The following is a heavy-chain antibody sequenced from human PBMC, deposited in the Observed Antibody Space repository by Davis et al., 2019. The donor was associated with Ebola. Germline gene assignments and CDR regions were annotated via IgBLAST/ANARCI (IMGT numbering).Heavy chain of an antibody. CDR2: ISYDGSNK. D-gene: IGHD5-12*01. J-gene: IGHJ4*02. CDR1: GFTFSSYA. Sequence: PGGSLRLSCAASGFTFSSYAMHWVRQAPGKGLEWVAVISYDGSNKYYADSVKGRFTISRDNSKNTLYLQMNSLRAEDTAVYYCARRDSGYDWAPFDYWGQGTLVTVSS. V-gene: IGHV3-30-3*01. CDR3: ARRDSGYDWAPFDY.